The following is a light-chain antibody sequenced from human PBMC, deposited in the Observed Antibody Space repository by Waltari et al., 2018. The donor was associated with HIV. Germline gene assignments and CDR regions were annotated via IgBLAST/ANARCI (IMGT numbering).Light chain of an antibody. CDR1: QSVLYSSNNNNY. CDR3: QQYYTTPLT. CDR2: WAT. J-gene: IGKJ4*01. Sequence: DIVMTQSPDSLAVSLGERATINCKSSQSVLYSSNNNNYLAWYHQKPGQPPKLLIYWATARESGVPDRFSGSGSGTDFTLTISSLQAEDVAVYYCQQYYTTPLTFGGGTKVEIK. V-gene: IGKV4-1*01.